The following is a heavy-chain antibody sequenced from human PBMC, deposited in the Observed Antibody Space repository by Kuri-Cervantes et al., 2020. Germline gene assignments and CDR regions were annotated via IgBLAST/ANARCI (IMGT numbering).Heavy chain of an antibody. V-gene: IGHV4-34*01. CDR1: GGSFSGYY. Sequence: SQTLSLTCAVYGGSFSGYYWSWIRQPPGKGLEWIGEINHSGSTNYNPSLKSRVTISVDTSKNQFSPKLSSVTAADTAVYYCARDQSRLGYFDYWGQGALVTVSS. D-gene: IGHD5/OR15-5a*01. CDR3: ARDQSRLGYFDY. J-gene: IGHJ4*02. CDR2: INHSGST.